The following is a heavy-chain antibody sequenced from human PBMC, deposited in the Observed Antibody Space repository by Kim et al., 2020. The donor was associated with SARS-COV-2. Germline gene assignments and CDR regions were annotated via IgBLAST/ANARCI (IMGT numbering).Heavy chain of an antibody. CDR1: GYTFTSYA. CDR2: INAGNGNT. Sequence: ASVKVSCKASGYTFTSYAMHWVRQAPGQRLEWMGWINAGNGNTKYSQKFQGRVTITRDTSASTAYMELSSLRSEDTAVYYCARDPRTYYYGSGNHYYYYYGMDVWGQGTTVTVS. CDR3: ARDPRTYYYGSGNHYYYYYGMDV. V-gene: IGHV1-3*01. J-gene: IGHJ6*02. D-gene: IGHD3-10*01.